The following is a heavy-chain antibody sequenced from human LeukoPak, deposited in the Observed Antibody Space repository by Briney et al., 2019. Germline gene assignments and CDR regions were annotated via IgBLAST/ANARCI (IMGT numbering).Heavy chain of an antibody. CDR3: ARETFYYDSSGYSKTDY. Sequence: SQTLSFTCTVSGGSISSGSYYWSWIRQPAGKGLEWIGHIYTSGSTNYNPSLKSRVTISVDTSKNQFSLKLSSVTAADTAVYYCARETFYYDSSGYSKTDYWGQGTLVTVSS. V-gene: IGHV4-61*09. J-gene: IGHJ4*02. CDR1: GGSISSGSYY. D-gene: IGHD3-22*01. CDR2: IYTSGST.